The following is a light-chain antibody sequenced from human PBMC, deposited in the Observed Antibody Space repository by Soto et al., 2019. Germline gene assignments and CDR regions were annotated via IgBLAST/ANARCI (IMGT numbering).Light chain of an antibody. J-gene: IGLJ1*01. V-gene: IGLV2-14*01. CDR1: SSDVGGYNY. CDR2: EVN. Sequence: QPALTQPASVSGSPGQSITISCTGTSSDVGGYNYVSWYQQHPGKAPKLMIYEVNNRPSEVSNRFSGSKSGNTASLTISGLQPEDEADYYCNSYTSRYTFVLGTGTKVTVL. CDR3: NSYTSRYTFV.